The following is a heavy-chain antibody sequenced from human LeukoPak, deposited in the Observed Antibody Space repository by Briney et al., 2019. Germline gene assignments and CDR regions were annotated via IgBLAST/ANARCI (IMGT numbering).Heavy chain of an antibody. CDR1: GGSFSGYY. V-gene: IGHV4-34*01. Sequence: SETLSLTCAVYGGSFSGYYWSWIRQPPGKGLEWIGEINHSGSTNYNPSLKSRVTISVDTSKNQFPLKLSSVTAADTAVYYCARGLSRQNITYCGGDCYYLFDYWGQGTLVTVSS. J-gene: IGHJ4*02. D-gene: IGHD2-21*02. CDR2: INHSGST. CDR3: ARGLSRQNITYCGGDCYYLFDY.